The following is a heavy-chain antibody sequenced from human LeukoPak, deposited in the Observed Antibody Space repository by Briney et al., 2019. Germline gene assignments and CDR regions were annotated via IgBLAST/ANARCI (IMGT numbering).Heavy chain of an antibody. V-gene: IGHV3-48*04. J-gene: IGHJ4*02. Sequence: GGTLRLSCAASGFTFSSYSMNWVRQAPGKGLEWVSYISSSGSTIYYADSVEGRFTISRDNAKNSLYLQMNSLRAEDTAVYYCARNSGSYDFDYWGQGTLVTVSS. CDR3: ARNSGSYDFDY. CDR2: ISSSGSTI. CDR1: GFTFSSYS. D-gene: IGHD1-26*01.